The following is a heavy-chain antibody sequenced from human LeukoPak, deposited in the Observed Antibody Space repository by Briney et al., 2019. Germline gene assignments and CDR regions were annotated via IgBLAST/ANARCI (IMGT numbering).Heavy chain of an antibody. CDR3: ARDQGEQSLIH. D-gene: IGHD1-26*01. CDR1: GYTFTGYY. CDR2: INPNSGGT. Sequence: GESLKISCKASGYTFTGYYMHWVRQAPGQGLEWMGWINPNSGGTNYAQKFQGRVTMTRDTSISTAYMELSRLRSDDTAVYYCARDQGEQSLIHWGQGTLVTVSS. J-gene: IGHJ4*02. V-gene: IGHV1-2*02.